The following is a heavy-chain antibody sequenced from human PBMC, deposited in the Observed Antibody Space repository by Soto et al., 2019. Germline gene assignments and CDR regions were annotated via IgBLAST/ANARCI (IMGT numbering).Heavy chain of an antibody. CDR2: MNPNSGNT. D-gene: IGHD3-22*01. Sequence: ASVKVSCKASGYPFTSYDINWVRQATGQGLEWMGWMNPNSGNTGYAQKFQGRVTMTRNTSISTAYMELSSLRSEDTAVYYCARVGLYYYDSSGYSTPDDAFDIWGQGTMVTVSS. V-gene: IGHV1-8*01. CDR3: ARVGLYYYDSSGYSTPDDAFDI. J-gene: IGHJ3*02. CDR1: GYPFTSYD.